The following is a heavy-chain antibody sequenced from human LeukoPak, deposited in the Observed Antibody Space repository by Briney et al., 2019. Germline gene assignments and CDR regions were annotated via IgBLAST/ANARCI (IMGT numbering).Heavy chain of an antibody. CDR1: GFIVSSNY. J-gene: IGHJ4*02. CDR2: IYSGGST. CDR3: AREYYDYVWGSYRWYYFDY. V-gene: IGHV3-66*01. D-gene: IGHD3-16*02. Sequence: QPGGSLRLSCAASGFIVSSNYMSWVRQAPGKGLEWVSVIYSGGSTYYADSVKGRFTISRDNSKNTLYLQMNSQRAEDTAVYYCAREYYDYVWGSYRWYYFDYWGQGTLVTVSS.